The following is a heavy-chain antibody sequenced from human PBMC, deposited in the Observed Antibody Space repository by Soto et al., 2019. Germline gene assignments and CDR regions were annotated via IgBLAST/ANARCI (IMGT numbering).Heavy chain of an antibody. CDR1: GYIFSSFY. V-gene: IGHV1-18*01. D-gene: IGHD3-3*02. CDR3: ARDIFGHVDAFDL. CDR2: TSGYSGNS. J-gene: IGHJ3*01. Sequence: ASVKVSCKASGYIFSSFYINWVRQAPGQGLEWMGWTSGYSGNSKYAQKFQGRVTMTTDTSTNTGYMEMRSLTSDDTAVYYRARDIFGHVDAFDLWGQGTMVTVSS.